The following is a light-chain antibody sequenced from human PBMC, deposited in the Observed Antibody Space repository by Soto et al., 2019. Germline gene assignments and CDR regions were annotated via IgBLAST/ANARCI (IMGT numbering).Light chain of an antibody. CDR1: SSNIGASYE. Sequence: QSVLTQPPSVSGAPGQRVTISCTGSSSNIGASYEVHWYQQLPGRAPKLLIYGNNNRPSGVPDRFSGSKSGSSGSLAITGLHAEAEADYYCQSYDSSLSGYVFGTGTNVTVL. J-gene: IGLJ1*01. CDR3: QSYDSSLSGYV. CDR2: GNN. V-gene: IGLV1-40*01.